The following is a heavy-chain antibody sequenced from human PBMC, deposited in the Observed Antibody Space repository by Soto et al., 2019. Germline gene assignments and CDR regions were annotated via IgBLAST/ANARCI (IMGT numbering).Heavy chain of an antibody. D-gene: IGHD6-19*01. CDR3: ANSLGIEVAGFEY. V-gene: IGHV3-30*18. CDR2: ISFDGGHK. Sequence: VGSLRLSCAASVFTFSSYGMHCVRQSPGKGLEWVAVISFDGGHKYYADSVKGRFTLSRDNSKNTMYLQMNSLRVEDTAVYYCANSLGIEVAGFEYWGQGTLVSVSS. J-gene: IGHJ4*02. CDR1: VFTFSSYG.